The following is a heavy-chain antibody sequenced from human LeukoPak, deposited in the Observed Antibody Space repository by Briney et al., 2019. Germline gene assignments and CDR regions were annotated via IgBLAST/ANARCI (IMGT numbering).Heavy chain of an antibody. V-gene: IGHV4-34*01. Sequence: SETLSLTCAVYGGSFSGYYWSWIRQPPGKGLEWIGEINHSGSTNYNPSLKSRVTISVDTSKNQFSLKLSSVTAADTAVYYCARGRTLAARPDVYYFVYWGQGTLVTVSS. J-gene: IGHJ4*02. CDR1: GGSFSGYY. CDR3: ARGRTLAARPDVYYFVY. CDR2: INHSGST. D-gene: IGHD6-6*01.